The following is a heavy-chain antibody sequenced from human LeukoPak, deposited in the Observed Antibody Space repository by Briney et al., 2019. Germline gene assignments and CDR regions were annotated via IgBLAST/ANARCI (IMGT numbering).Heavy chain of an antibody. CDR1: GFTFSSYG. CDR2: IHHDGSNK. Sequence: PGGSLRLSCAASGFTFSSYGMHWVRQAPGKGLDWVAFIHHDGSNKYYADSVRGRFTISRDNAKNSLYLQMNSLRAEDTAVYYCARVTGSGWVDYWGQGTLVTVSS. D-gene: IGHD6-19*01. CDR3: ARVTGSGWVDY. J-gene: IGHJ4*02. V-gene: IGHV3-30*02.